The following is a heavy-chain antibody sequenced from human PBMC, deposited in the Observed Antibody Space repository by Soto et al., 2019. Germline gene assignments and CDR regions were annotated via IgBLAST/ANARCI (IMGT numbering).Heavy chain of an antibody. Sequence: PSETLSLTCPVSGGSISSYYWSRKRQPAGKGLDWIGRIYTSGSTNYNTSLKSRLTISVDKSKNHFALKLSSVTAPDTAVYYCARQITYLLDYWRQGTLVTASS. CDR1: GGSISSYY. CDR3: ARQITYLLDY. J-gene: IGHJ4*02. D-gene: IGHD3-10*01. CDR2: IYTSGST. V-gene: IGHV4-4*07.